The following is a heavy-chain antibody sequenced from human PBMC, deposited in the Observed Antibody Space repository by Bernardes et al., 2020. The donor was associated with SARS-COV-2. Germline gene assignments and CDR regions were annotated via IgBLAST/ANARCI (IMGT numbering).Heavy chain of an antibody. V-gene: IGHV1-18*01. CDR2: IGSYVGNI. J-gene: IGHJ4*02. CDR1: GYTFSDYG. D-gene: IGHD2-8*02. CDR3: ARSVRSTGQRTFDF. Sequence: ASVKVSCKTYGYTFSDYGISWVQQAPGQGLEWMGWIGSYVGNIKYAQKFQDRMTMTTDTSTTTGYMELRNLRSDDTAVYFCARSVRSTGQRTFDFWGQGTLVTVSS.